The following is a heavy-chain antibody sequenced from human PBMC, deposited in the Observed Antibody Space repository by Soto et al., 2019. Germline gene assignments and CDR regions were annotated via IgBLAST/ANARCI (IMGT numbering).Heavy chain of an antibody. CDR1: GGTLSRSA. Sequence: QVQLVQSGAEVKKPGSSVKVSCKASGGTLSRSAISWVRQAPGQVLEWMGGIIPIFGPAIYAQKFRGRVSIIADESTRTAYMEMSSLRSEDTAVYYCGTGSSWTKVESWGQGTLFTVSS. D-gene: IGHD6-13*01. J-gene: IGHJ4*02. V-gene: IGHV1-69*01. CDR2: IIPIFGPA. CDR3: GTGSSWTKVES.